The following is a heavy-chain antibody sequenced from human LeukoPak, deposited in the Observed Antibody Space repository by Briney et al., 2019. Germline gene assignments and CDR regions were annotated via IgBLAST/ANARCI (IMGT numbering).Heavy chain of an antibody. CDR3: TTDASGPWDPFDY. Sequence: GGSLRLSCAASGFTFSNAWMSWVRQAPGKGLEWVGRIKSKTDGGTTDYAAPVKGRFTISRDDSKNTLYLQMNSLKTEDTAVYYCTTDASGPWDPFDYWGQGTLVTVSS. D-gene: IGHD1-26*01. CDR2: IKSKTDGGTT. CDR1: GFTFSNAW. V-gene: IGHV3-15*01. J-gene: IGHJ4*02.